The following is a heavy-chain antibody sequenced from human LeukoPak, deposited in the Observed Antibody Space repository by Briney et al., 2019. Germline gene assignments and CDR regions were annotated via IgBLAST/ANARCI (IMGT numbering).Heavy chain of an antibody. J-gene: IGHJ6*03. Sequence: PSETLSLTCTVSGGSISNYWSWIRQPAGKGPEWIGRIYTSGSTNYNPSLKSRVTMSVDTSKNQFSLKLSSVTAADTAVYYCARNVGYMDVWGKGTTVTVSS. CDR3: ARNVGYMDV. CDR2: IYTSGST. CDR1: GGSISNY. V-gene: IGHV4-4*07. D-gene: IGHD1-26*01.